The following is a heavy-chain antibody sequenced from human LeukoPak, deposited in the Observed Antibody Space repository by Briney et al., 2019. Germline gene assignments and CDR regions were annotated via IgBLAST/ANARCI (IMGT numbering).Heavy chain of an antibody. CDR3: ARDCIAAAGTGAFDI. D-gene: IGHD6-13*01. J-gene: IGHJ3*02. CDR1: GYTFTGYY. Sequence: GAAVKVSCKASGYTFTGYYMHWVRQAPGQGLEWMGWIDPNSGGTNYAQKFQGWVTMTRDTSISTAYMELSRLRSDDTAVYYCARDCIAAAGTGAFDIWGQGTMVTVSS. CDR2: IDPNSGGT. V-gene: IGHV1-2*04.